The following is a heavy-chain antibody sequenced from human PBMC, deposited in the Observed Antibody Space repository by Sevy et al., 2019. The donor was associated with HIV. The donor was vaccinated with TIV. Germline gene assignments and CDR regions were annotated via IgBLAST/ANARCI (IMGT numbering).Heavy chain of an antibody. Sequence: GGSLRLSCAASGFRFDRYSMNWVRQAPGKGLEWVSYISSGSSSINYADSVKDRFTMSRDNAKKSLFLKMNSLGAEDTAVYYCERGLSIFGDVDGLNIWGQGTMVTVSS. J-gene: IGHJ3*02. D-gene: IGHD3-3*01. CDR1: GFRFDRYS. V-gene: IGHV3-48*01. CDR3: ERGLSIFGDVDGLNI. CDR2: ISSGSSSI.